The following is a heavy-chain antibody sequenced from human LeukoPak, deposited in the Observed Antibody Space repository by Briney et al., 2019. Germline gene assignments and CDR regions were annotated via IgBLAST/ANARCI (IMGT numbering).Heavy chain of an antibody. V-gene: IGHV1-2*02. Sequence: GASVTVSCKASGYTFTGYYIQWLRQAPGQGLEWMGWINPNSGGTKYAQKFQGRVTMTRDTSISTAYMEVSRLRSDDTAVYYCARDPNTNYYSNNFDYWGQGTLVTVSS. CDR2: INPNSGGT. CDR3: ARDPNTNYYSNNFDY. CDR1: GYTFTGYY. J-gene: IGHJ4*02. D-gene: IGHD3-22*01.